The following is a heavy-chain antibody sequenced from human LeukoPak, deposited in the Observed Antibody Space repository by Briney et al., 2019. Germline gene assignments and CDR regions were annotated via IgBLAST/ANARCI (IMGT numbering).Heavy chain of an antibody. CDR3: AREAPVAAGSDAFDI. J-gene: IGHJ3*02. V-gene: IGHV1-18*01. D-gene: IGHD6-19*01. CDR2: ISPYNSNT. Sequence: ASVKVSCKSSGYTFTTYGISWMRQAPGQSLEWMGRISPYNSNTKYAQKLQGRVTMTTDTSTNTAYMEVRSLRSDDTAVYYCAREAPVAAGSDAFDIWGQGTMVTVSS. CDR1: GYTFTTYG.